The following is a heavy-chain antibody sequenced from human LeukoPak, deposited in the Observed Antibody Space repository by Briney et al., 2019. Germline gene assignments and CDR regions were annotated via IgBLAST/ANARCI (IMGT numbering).Heavy chain of an antibody. J-gene: IGHJ4*02. CDR1: GYTFTSYA. CDR2: ISGYNGNT. Sequence: GASVKVSCKASGYTFTSYAISWVRQAPGQGLEWMGWISGYNGNTNYAQKLQGRVTMTTDTSTSTAYMELRSLRSDDTAVYYCARVTYYHLVGATCFDYWGQGTLVTVSS. CDR3: ARVTYYHLVGATCFDY. V-gene: IGHV1-18*01. D-gene: IGHD1-26*01.